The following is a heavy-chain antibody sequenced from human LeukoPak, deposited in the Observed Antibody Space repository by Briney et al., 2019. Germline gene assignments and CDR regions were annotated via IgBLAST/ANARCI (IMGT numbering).Heavy chain of an antibody. D-gene: IGHD2-2*01. J-gene: IGHJ4*02. CDR1: GFTFDDYA. CDR2: ISWNSGSI. V-gene: IGHV3-9*01. Sequence: PGGSLRLSCAASGFTFDDYAMPWVRQAPGKGLEWVSGISWNSGSIGYADSVKGRFTISRDNAKNSLYLQMNSLRAEDTALYYCAKDLRRYCSSTSCYEFDYWGQGTLVTVSS. CDR3: AKDLRRYCSSTSCYEFDY.